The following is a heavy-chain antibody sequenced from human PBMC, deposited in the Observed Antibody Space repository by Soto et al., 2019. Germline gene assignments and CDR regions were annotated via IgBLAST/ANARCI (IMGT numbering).Heavy chain of an antibody. D-gene: IGHD3-3*01. CDR2: ISGSGGSA. J-gene: IGHJ4*02. CDR3: AKEPYSDFWSAYYYFDY. CDR1: GFTFGSHA. Sequence: EVQLLESGGGLVQPGGSLRLSCAAPGFTFGSHARFWVRQAPGKGLEWVSAISGSGGSAYYADSVKGRFTISRDNSINTLYLQMNSLRAEDTALYYCAKEPYSDFWSAYYYFDYWGQGTLVTVSS. V-gene: IGHV3-23*01.